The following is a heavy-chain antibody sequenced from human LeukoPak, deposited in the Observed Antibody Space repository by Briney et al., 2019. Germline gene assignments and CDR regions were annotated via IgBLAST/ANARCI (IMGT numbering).Heavy chain of an antibody. V-gene: IGHV4-4*02. Sequence: SGTLSLTCAVSGGSLSSSNWWSWVRPPPGKGLEWIGEIYHSGSTNYNPSLKSRVTISVDKSKNQFSLKLSSVTAADTAVYYCANADRFCSGSCHVPDSFDFWGQGTMVTVSS. D-gene: IGHD2-15*01. CDR2: IYHSGST. CDR3: ANADRFCSGSCHVPDSFDF. J-gene: IGHJ3*01. CDR1: GGSLSSSNW.